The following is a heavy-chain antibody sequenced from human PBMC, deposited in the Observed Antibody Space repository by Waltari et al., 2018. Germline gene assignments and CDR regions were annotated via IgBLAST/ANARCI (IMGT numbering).Heavy chain of an antibody. J-gene: IGHJ4*02. CDR3: ARERGGSIDY. CDR1: GFTFSSYA. D-gene: IGHD5-12*01. Sequence: QVQLVESGGGVVQPGRSLRLSCAASGFTFSSYAMHWVRQAPGKGLEGVAVISYDGSNKYYADSVKGRFTISRDNSKNTLYLQMNSLRAEDTAVYYCARERGGSIDYWGQGTLVTVSS. V-gene: IGHV3-30-3*01. CDR2: ISYDGSNK.